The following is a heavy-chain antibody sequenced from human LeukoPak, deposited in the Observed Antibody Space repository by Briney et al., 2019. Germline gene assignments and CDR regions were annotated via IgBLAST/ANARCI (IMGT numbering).Heavy chain of an antibody. J-gene: IGHJ4*02. CDR1: GGSISSYY. CDR3: ARFSNRPQGRFDY. Sequence: SETLSLTCTVSGGSISSYYWSWIRQPPGKGLEWIGYIYYSGSTNYNPSLKSRVTISVDTSKNQFSLKLSSVTAADTAVYYCARFSNRPQGRFDYWGQGTLVTVSS. V-gene: IGHV4-59*01. D-gene: IGHD1-14*01. CDR2: IYYSGST.